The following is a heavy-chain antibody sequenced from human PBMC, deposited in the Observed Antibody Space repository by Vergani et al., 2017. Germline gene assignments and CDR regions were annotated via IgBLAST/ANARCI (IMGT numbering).Heavy chain of an antibody. D-gene: IGHD3-10*01. CDR3: TRESYTGSGSYAY. CDR2: INTDGSTT. CDR1: GFTFSNYW. J-gene: IGHJ4*02. V-gene: IGHV3-74*01. Sequence: EVHLVESGGGLVQPGGSLRLSCAAPGFTFSNYWMHWVRQAPGTGLVWVSRINTDGSTTTYADSVKGRFTISRDNAKNTLYLQMNSLRAEDSAVYHCTRESYTGSGSYAYWGQGALVTVSS.